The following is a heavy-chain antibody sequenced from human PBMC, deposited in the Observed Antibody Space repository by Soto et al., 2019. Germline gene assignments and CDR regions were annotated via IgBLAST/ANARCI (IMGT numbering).Heavy chain of an antibody. J-gene: IGHJ6*02. V-gene: IGHV1-69*13. D-gene: IGHD2-2*01. CDR1: GGTFSSYA. CDR3: ARGVCSSTSCQRTMDV. Sequence: SVKVSCKASGGTFSSYAISWVRQAPGQGLEWMGGIIPIFGTANYAQKFQGRVTITADESTSTAYMELSSLRSEDTAVYYCARGVCSSTSCQRTMDVWGQGTTVPVSS. CDR2: IIPIFGTA.